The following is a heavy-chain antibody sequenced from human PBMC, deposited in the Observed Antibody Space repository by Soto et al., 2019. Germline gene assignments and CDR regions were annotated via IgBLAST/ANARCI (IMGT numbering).Heavy chain of an antibody. J-gene: IGHJ4*02. V-gene: IGHV1-18*01. CDR3: GRGRYGDY. Sequence: QVHLVQSGAEVKKPGASVKVSCQGSGYAFTTYGITWVRQAPGQGLEWMGWISAHNGNTNYAQKLQGRVTVTRDTSTSTAYMELRSLRYDDTAVYYCGRGRYGDYWGQGALVTVSS. CDR1: GYAFTTYG. CDR2: ISAHNGNT. D-gene: IGHD1-1*01.